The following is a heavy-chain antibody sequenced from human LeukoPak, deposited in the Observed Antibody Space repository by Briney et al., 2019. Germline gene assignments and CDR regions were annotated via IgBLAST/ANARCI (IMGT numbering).Heavy chain of an antibody. CDR3: AAPGVPAATYYFDY. Sequence: AGGSLRLSCAASGFTFSDYYMSWIRQAPGKGQEWVSYISSSGSTIYYADSVKGRFTISRDNAKNSLYLQMNSLRAEDTAVYYCAAPGVPAATYYFDYWGQGTLVTVSS. CDR1: GFTFSDYY. D-gene: IGHD2-2*01. J-gene: IGHJ4*02. V-gene: IGHV3-11*04. CDR2: ISSSGSTI.